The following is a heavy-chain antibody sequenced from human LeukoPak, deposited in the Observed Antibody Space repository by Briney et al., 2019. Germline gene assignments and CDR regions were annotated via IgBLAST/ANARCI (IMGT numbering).Heavy chain of an antibody. CDR2: FDPEDGET. Sequence: ASVKVSCKVSGYTLTELSMHWVRQAPGKGLEWMGGFDPEDGETIYAQKFQGRVTMTEDTSTDTAYVELSSLRSEDTAVYYCATGYCSSTSCYHFFDYWGQGTLVTVSS. J-gene: IGHJ4*02. V-gene: IGHV1-24*01. CDR1: GYTLTELS. CDR3: ATGYCSSTSCYHFFDY. D-gene: IGHD2-2*01.